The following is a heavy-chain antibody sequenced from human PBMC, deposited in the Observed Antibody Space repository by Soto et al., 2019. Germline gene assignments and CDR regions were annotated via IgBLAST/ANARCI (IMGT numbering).Heavy chain of an antibody. CDR2: IYRSVNT. D-gene: IGHD1-1*01. V-gene: IGHV4-38-2*01. CDR1: GASVRRGFY. Sequence: SEPLSPPCDGPGASVRRGFYWGWIRQPPGTGLEWIGSIYRSVNTYYNPSLKSRFSMSVDGSKNQFTLKLHSVTAADTAVYYCAKGPPNATAPTSFYNWFDPWGQGTMVTVSS. J-gene: IGHJ5*02. CDR3: AKGPPNATAPTSFYNWFDP.